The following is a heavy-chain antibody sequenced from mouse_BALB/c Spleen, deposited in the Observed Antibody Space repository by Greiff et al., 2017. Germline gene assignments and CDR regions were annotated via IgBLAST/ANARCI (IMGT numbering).Heavy chain of an antibody. CDR2: ISSGSSTI. J-gene: IGHJ4*01. Sequence: EVMLVESGGGLVQPGGSRKLSCAASGFTFSSFGMHWVRQAPEKGLEWVAYISSGSSTIYYADTVKGRFTISRDNPKNTLFLQMTSLRSEDTAMYYCAIPFYGYDERGAMDYWGQGTSVTVSS. CDR3: AIPFYGYDERGAMDY. D-gene: IGHD2-2*01. V-gene: IGHV5-17*02. CDR1: GFTFSSFG.